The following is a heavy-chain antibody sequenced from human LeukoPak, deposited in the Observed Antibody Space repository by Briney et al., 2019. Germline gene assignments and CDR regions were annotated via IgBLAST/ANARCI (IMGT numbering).Heavy chain of an antibody. CDR3: ARDSGSYLQPTDY. V-gene: IGHV3-23*01. CDR1: GFTFNTYA. J-gene: IGHJ4*02. D-gene: IGHD1-26*01. Sequence: GRSLRLSCAASGFTFNTYAMAWVRQAPGKGLEWVSSITGNGVGTYYADSVKGRFTISRDNSKSTLYLQMNSLRGDDTAVYHCARDSGSYLQPTDYWGQGTLVTVSS. CDR2: ITGNGVGT.